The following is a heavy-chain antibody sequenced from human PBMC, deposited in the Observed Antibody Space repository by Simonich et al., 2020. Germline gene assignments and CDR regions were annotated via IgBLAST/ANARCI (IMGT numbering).Heavy chain of an antibody. CDR3: VRKGNRSDYFDY. D-gene: IGHD3-3*01. J-gene: IGHJ4*02. Sequence: EVQLVQSGAEVKKPGESLKISCKGFGYSFTSYWIGWGRQMPGKGLELMGIISPGDSDTRYSPSFQGQFTISADKSISTAYLQWSSLKASDTAMYYCVRKGNRSDYFDYWCQGTLVTVSS. V-gene: IGHV5-51*03. CDR1: GYSFTSYW. CDR2: ISPGDSDT.